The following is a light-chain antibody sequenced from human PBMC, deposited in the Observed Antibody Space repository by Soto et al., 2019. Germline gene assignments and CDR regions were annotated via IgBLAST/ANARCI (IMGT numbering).Light chain of an antibody. CDR3: SSCTNINARACV. J-gene: IGLJ1*01. CDR1: SGDIGGYNR. Sequence: QSVLTQPASVSGSPGQWITISCTGTSGDIGGYNRVSWYQQHPGKAPKLIIYEVTDRPSGVSNRFSGSKSGNTASLTISGLQAEDEAEYYCSSCTNINARACVFGTGTKLTVL. CDR2: EVT. V-gene: IGLV2-14*01.